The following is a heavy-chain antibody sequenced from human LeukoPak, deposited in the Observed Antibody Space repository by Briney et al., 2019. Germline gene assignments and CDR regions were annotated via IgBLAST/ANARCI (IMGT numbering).Heavy chain of an antibody. Sequence: GVSVKVSCKASGGTFSSYAISWVRQAPGQGLEWMGRIIPILGIANYAQKFQGRVTITADKSTSTAYMELSSLRSEDTAVYYCATSIWFGETHAFDIWGQGTMVTVSS. CDR3: ATSIWFGETHAFDI. D-gene: IGHD3-10*01. V-gene: IGHV1-69*04. J-gene: IGHJ3*02. CDR1: GGTFSSYA. CDR2: IIPILGIA.